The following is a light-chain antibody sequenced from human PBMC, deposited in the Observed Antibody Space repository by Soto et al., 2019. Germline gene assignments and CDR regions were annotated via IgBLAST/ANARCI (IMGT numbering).Light chain of an antibody. Sequence: DIVMTQTPFSLSVTPGQPASISCKSSQSLLHGDGKTYLYWYLQKAGQSPQLLIHEVSNRFSGVPDRYSGRGSGTDFTLKISRVEAEDVRVYSCMQSLQLPLTFGAGTKVAIK. J-gene: IGKJ4*01. CDR2: EVS. V-gene: IGKV2D-29*02. CDR3: MQSLQLPLT. CDR1: QSLLHGDGKTY.